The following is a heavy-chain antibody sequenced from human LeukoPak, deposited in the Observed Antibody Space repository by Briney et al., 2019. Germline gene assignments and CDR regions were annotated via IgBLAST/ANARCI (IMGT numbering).Heavy chain of an antibody. D-gene: IGHD2-2*02. Sequence: GRSLRLSCAASGFTFSSYGMHWVRQAPGKGLEWVAVIWYGGSNKYYADSVKGRFTISRDNSKNTLYLQMNSLRAEDTAVYYCAKAGGRYCSSTSCYMGDKTDAYYYYYMDVWGKGTTVTVSS. J-gene: IGHJ6*03. CDR2: IWYGGSNK. CDR1: GFTFSSYG. CDR3: AKAGGRYCSSTSCYMGDKTDAYYYYYMDV. V-gene: IGHV3-30*18.